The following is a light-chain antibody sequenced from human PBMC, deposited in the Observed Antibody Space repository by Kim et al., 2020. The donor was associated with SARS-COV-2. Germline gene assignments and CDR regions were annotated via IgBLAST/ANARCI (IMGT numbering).Light chain of an antibody. CDR2: QDS. CDR3: QAWDSSTAV. J-gene: IGLJ3*02. CDR1: KLGDKY. V-gene: IGLV3-1*01. Sequence: VSPGQTPTITGSGDKLGDKYACWYHQKQGQSPVLVIYQDSKRPSGIPERFSGSNSGNTATLTISGTQAMDEADYYCQAWDSSTAVFGGGTQLTVL.